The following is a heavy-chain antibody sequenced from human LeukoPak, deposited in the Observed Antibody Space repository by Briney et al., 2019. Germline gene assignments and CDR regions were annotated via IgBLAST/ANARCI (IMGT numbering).Heavy chain of an antibody. V-gene: IGHV4-59*01. J-gene: IGHJ4*02. D-gene: IGHD1-26*01. CDR1: GDSISSYY. Sequence: SETLSLTCTVSGDSISSYYWSWIRQPPGKGLEWIGYIYYSGSTNYNPSLKSRVTISVDTSKNQFSLKLSSVTAADTAVYYCARGSGSATPFPFDYWGQGTLVTVSS. CDR3: ARGSGSATPFPFDY. CDR2: IYYSGST.